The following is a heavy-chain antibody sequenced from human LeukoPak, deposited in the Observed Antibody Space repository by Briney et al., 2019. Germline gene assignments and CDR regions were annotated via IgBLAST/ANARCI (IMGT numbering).Heavy chain of an antibody. CDR1: GFTFSHYG. Sequence: GGSLGLSCIASGFTFSHYGMNWVRQAPGKGLEWVSSISSSSSYIYYADSVKGRFTISRDNAKNSLYLQMNGLRAEDTAVYYCARDVPQLRYFDWLLAYFDYWGQGTLVTVSS. J-gene: IGHJ4*02. CDR3: ARDVPQLRYFDWLLAYFDY. D-gene: IGHD3-9*01. CDR2: ISSSSSYI. V-gene: IGHV3-21*01.